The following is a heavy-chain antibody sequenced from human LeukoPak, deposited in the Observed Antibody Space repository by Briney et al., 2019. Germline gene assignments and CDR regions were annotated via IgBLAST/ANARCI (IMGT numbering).Heavy chain of an antibody. CDR2: INPSGGST. CDR1: GYTFTSYY. Sequence: ASVKVSCKASGYTFTSYYMHWVRQAPGQGLEWMGIINPSGGSTSYAQKFQDRVTMTRDTSTSTVYMELSSLRSEDTAVYYCARERFTGSSWQPYYFDYWGQGTLVTVSS. D-gene: IGHD6-13*01. J-gene: IGHJ4*02. CDR3: ARERFTGSSWQPYYFDY. V-gene: IGHV1-46*01.